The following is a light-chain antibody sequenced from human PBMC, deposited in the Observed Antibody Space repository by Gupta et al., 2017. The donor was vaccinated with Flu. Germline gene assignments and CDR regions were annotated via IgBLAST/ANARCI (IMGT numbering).Light chain of an antibody. V-gene: IGLV1-40*01. Sequence: QSVLTQPPSVSGAPGQRVTISCTGSSSNIGAGYDVHWYQQLPGTAPKLLIYGNNNRPSGVPDRFSGSKSGTSASLAITGLQAEDEADYYCQSYDRSVVFGGGTKLTVL. J-gene: IGLJ2*01. CDR1: SSNIGAGYD. CDR2: GNN. CDR3: QSYDRSVV.